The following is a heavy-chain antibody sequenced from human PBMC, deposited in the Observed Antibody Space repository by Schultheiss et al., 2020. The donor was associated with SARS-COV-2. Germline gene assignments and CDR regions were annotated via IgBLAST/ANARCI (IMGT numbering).Heavy chain of an antibody. J-gene: IGHJ6*03. V-gene: IGHV4-34*01. Sequence: SETLSLTCAVYGGSFSGYYWSWIRQPPGKGLEWIGEINHSGSTKYNPSLKSRVTISVDTSKNQFSLKLSSVTAADTSMYYCARSWHQFTTYYLDVWGRGTTVTVSS. D-gene: IGHD1-1*01. CDR1: GGSFSGYY. CDR2: INHSGST. CDR3: ARSWHQFTTYYLDV.